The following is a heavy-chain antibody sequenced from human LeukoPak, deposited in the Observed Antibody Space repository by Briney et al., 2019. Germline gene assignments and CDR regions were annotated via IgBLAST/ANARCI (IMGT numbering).Heavy chain of an antibody. J-gene: IGHJ4*02. CDR1: GFTFSSYA. CDR3: ARDRSLQWEQRSSYFDY. Sequence: GRSLRLSCAASGFTFSSYAMHWVRQAPGKGLEWVAVISYDGSNKYYADSVKGRFTISRDNSKNTLYLQMNSRRAEDTAVYSCARDRSLQWEQRSSYFDYWGQGTLVTVSS. CDR2: ISYDGSNK. V-gene: IGHV3-30-3*01. D-gene: IGHD1-26*01.